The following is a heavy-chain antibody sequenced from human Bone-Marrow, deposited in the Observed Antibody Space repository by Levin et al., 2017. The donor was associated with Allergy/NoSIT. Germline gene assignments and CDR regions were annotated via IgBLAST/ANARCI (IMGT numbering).Heavy chain of an antibody. J-gene: IGHJ1*01. D-gene: IGHD2-2*01. CDR2: IHNDGPT. Sequence: PGGSLRLSCVASGFTVNRHYMNWVRQAPGKGLEWVSIIHNDGPTYYAKSVKGRFTVSRDDSMNTVYLQMAGLRAEDTAVYYCGRGQLGYCIGTSCFAKGFFQPWGQGTQVTVSS. CDR3: GRGQLGYCIGTSCFAKGFFQP. V-gene: IGHV3-66*01. CDR1: GFTVNRHY.